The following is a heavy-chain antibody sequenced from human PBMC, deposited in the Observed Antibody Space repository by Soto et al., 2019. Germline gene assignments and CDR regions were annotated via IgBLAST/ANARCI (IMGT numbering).Heavy chain of an antibody. CDR1: GGSISSGDYY. CDR3: ARARGARYFDY. J-gene: IGHJ4*02. V-gene: IGHV4-30-4*01. Sequence: QVQLQESGPGLVKPSQTLSLTCTVSGGSISSGDYYWSWIRQPPGKGLEWIGYIYYSGSTYYNPSRKSRVTTAVDTSKNQFSLQLSSVTAADTAVYYCARARGARYFDYWGQGTLVTVSS. D-gene: IGHD2-15*01. CDR2: IYYSGST.